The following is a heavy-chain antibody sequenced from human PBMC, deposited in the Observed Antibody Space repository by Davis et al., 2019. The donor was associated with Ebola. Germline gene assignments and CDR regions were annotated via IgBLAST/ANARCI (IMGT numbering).Heavy chain of an antibody. CDR1: GGTFSTYA. V-gene: IGHV1-69*06. J-gene: IGHJ4*02. CDR2: IIPIFGTA. Sequence: SVKVSCKASGGTFSTYAISWVRQAPGQGLEWMGGIIPIFGTANYAQKFQGRVTITADKSTSTAYMEVGSLKSDDTAVYYCARAQFPTTSDHWGQGTLVTVSS. CDR3: ARAQFPTTSDH. D-gene: IGHD1-1*01.